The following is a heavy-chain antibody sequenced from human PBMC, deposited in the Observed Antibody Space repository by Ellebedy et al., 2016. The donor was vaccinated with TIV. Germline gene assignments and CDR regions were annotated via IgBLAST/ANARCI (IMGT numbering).Heavy chain of an antibody. CDR2: FGISGDTT. Sequence: PGGSLRLSCVVSGFIFNDYAMSWVRQAPGKGLEWVSGFGISGDTTYYADSVKGRFTISRDNSKNTLYLQMNSLRVEDTATYYCAKGRGGGSDTSAPRYYFDYWGLGTLVTVSS. CDR3: AKGRGGGSDTSAPRYYFDY. D-gene: IGHD3-22*01. V-gene: IGHV3-23*01. CDR1: GFIFNDYA. J-gene: IGHJ4*02.